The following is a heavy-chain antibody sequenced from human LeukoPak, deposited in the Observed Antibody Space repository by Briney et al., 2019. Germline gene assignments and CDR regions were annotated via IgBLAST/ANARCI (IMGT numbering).Heavy chain of an antibody. V-gene: IGHV4-59*01. CDR2: IYYSGST. Sequence: SETLSLTCTVSGGSINNYYWSWIRQPPGKGLEWIGYIYYSGSTNYNPSLKSRVTISLDTSKNQFSLKLSSVTAADTALYYCARDRCSSRSCYLAITQMGYFDLWGRGTVVTVSS. J-gene: IGHJ2*01. CDR3: ARDRCSSRSCYLAITQMGYFDL. D-gene: IGHD2-2*01. CDR1: GGSINNYY.